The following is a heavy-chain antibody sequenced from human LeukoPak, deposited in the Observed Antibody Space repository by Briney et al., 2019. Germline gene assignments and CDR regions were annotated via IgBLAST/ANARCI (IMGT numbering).Heavy chain of an antibody. CDR3: ARYGSGSYKLDY. CDR1: AGTFSSYA. D-gene: IGHD3-10*01. V-gene: IGHV1-69*13. Sequence: SVKVSCKASAGTFSSYAISRVRQAPGQGLEWMGGIIPIFGTANYAQKFQGRVTITADESTSTAYMELSSLRSEDTAVYYCARYGSGSYKLDYWGQGTLVTVSS. J-gene: IGHJ4*02. CDR2: IIPIFGTA.